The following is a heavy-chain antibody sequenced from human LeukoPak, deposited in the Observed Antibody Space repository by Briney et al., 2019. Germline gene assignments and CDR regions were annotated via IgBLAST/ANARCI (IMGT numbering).Heavy chain of an antibody. CDR2: ISGSGLNT. CDR3: AKGGGYGSGTYSED. D-gene: IGHD3-10*01. J-gene: IGHJ4*02. CDR1: GFTFSSYS. V-gene: IGHV3-23*01. Sequence: PGGSLRLSCAASGFTFSSYSMNWVRQAPGRGLEWVSGISGSGLNTYYADSVKGRFTSSRDNSKNMLYLQMNSLRAEDTAVYYCAKGGGYGSGTYSEDWGQGILVTVSS.